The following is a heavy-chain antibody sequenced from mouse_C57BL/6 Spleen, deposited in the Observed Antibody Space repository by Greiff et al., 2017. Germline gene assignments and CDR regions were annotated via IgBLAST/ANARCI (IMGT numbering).Heavy chain of an antibody. CDR2: INPGSGGN. J-gene: IGHJ2*01. CDR3: AISRYYYDNDCDY. V-gene: IGHV1-54*01. CDR1: GYAFTNYL. D-gene: IGHD2-4*01. Sequence: QVQLQQSGAELVRPGTSVKVSCKASGYAFTNYLIEWVKQRPGQGLEWIGVINPGSGGNNYNENFKGKGTLTADKSSSTAYMQLSSLTSEDSAVYFCAISRYYYDNDCDYWGQGTTLTVSS.